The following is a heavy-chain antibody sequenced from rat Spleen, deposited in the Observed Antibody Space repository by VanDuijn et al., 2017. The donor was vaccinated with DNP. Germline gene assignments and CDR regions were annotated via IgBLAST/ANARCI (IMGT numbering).Heavy chain of an antibody. CDR1: GFSFRGDW. J-gene: IGHJ2*01. V-gene: IGHV5-20*01. CDR2: ISSGGGGT. CDR3: TSNPHIRTAAPFDY. D-gene: IGHD3-8*01. Sequence: EVQLVESGGGLVQPGSPLKLSCAASGFSFRGDWLNWIRQAPGKGLEWVASISSGGGGTYYPDSVKGRFTISRDNAKSTLYLQMDSLRSEDTATYYCTSNPHIRTAAPFDYWGQGVMVTVSS.